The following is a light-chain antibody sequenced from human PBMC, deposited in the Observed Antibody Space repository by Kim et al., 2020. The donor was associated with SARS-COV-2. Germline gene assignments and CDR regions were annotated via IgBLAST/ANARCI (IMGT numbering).Light chain of an antibody. CDR1: SNNVGNQG. Sequence: QAWLTQPPSVSAHLRQTATLTCTGNSNNVGNQGAAWLQQHQGHPPKLLSSRNNNRPSGISERFSASRSGNTASLTISGLQPEDEADYYCSAWDNSLSAWVFGGGTQLTVL. CDR3: SAWDNSLSAWV. CDR2: RNN. J-gene: IGLJ3*02. V-gene: IGLV10-54*01.